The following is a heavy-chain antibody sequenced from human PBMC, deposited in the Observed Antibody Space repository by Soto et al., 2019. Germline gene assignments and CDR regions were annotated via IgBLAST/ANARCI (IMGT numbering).Heavy chain of an antibody. CDR3: ARVTLENYYDSSGYRVAFDY. CDR1: GGSISSGGYY. V-gene: IGHV4-31*03. D-gene: IGHD3-22*01. J-gene: IGHJ4*02. CDR2: IYYSGST. Sequence: NPSETLSLTCTVSGGSISSGGYYWSWIRQHPGKGLEWIGYIYYSGSTYYNPSLKSRVTITVDTSKNQFSLKLSSVTAADTAVYYCARVTLENYYDSSGYRVAFDYWGQGTLVTVSS.